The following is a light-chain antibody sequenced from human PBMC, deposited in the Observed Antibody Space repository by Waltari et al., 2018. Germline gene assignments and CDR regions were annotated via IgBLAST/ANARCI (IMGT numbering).Light chain of an antibody. CDR1: SLRRQY. V-gene: IGLV3-19*01. CDR2: GHD. J-gene: IGLJ3*02. CDR3: LSRDSSSTRV. Sequence: SSELTQDPAVSVALGQTVRITCQGDSLRRQYASWYQQRPGQAPFLFLYGHDNRPSGIPDRFSGSTSGNTASLTITRAQAEDAGVYYCLSRDSSSTRVFGGGTTLTV.